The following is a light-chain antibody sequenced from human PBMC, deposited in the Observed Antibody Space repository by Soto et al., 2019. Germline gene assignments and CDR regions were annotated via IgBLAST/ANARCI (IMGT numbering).Light chain of an antibody. J-gene: IGKJ5*01. Sequence: IVLPQSPATLSLSPGERATLSCGASQSVSSSRLACYQQKPALAPRLLIYDGFLRATGIPDRFSGSGSGTDFTLTISRLEPEDFAVYYCQQYGNSPITFGQGTRLEIK. CDR1: QSVSSSR. CDR2: DGF. CDR3: QQYGNSPIT. V-gene: IGKV3D-20*01.